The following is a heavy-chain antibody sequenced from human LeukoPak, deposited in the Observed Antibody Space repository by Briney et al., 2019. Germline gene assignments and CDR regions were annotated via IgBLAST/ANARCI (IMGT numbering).Heavy chain of an antibody. V-gene: IGHV4-59*08. CDR3: ARHPFAAPFDY. Sequence: SETLSLTCTVSGGSISDNYWRWIRQPPGKGLEWIGYAYYSGHTNYNSSLKRRVTMSFYTSKSQFSLRLSCVTAADTAVYFCARHPFAAPFDYWGPGTLVTVSS. CDR1: GGSISDNY. D-gene: IGHD2-15*01. CDR2: AYYSGHT. J-gene: IGHJ4*02.